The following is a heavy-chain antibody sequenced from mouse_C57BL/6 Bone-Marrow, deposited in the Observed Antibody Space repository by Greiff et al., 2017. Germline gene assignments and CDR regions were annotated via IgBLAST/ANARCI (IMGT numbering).Heavy chain of an antibody. CDR3: ASDYVGSYWCLDV. D-gene: IGHD1-1*01. CDR1: GYTFTSYD. CDR2: IHPSGGST. Sequence: VKVVESGPELVKPGASVKLSCKASGYTFTSYDMNWVKQRPGQGLEWIGRIHPSGGSTKYNEKFKGKATLTVDKSSSTAYMHLHSLTSEDSAVYFCASDYVGSYWCLDVWGRGTTVTVTA. J-gene: IGHJ1*03. V-gene: IGHV1-85*01.